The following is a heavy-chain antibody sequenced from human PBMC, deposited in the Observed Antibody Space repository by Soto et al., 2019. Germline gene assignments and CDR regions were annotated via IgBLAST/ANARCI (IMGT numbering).Heavy chain of an antibody. V-gene: IGHV3-48*03. CDR1: GYTFNSHE. Sequence: PGGSLRLSCVASGYTFNSHEMNWIRQTPGKGLEWISSISGSGTTKYADSVKGRFTISRDNAHKSIYLEMNSLRVEDTAVYYCARGGIHCGQGALVTVSS. D-gene: IGHD6-13*01. CDR2: ISGSGTT. J-gene: IGHJ4*02. CDR3: ARGGIH.